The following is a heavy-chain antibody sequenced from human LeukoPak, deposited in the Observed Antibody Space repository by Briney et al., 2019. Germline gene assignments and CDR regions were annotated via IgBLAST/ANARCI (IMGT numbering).Heavy chain of an antibody. Sequence: PGGSLRLSCAASGVXFPSYWMTWVRQAPGKGLEWVANIKQEGSEKYYVDSVKGRFTISRDNAKNSVYLQMNSLRAEDTAVYYCARRHHFGFLDSWGQGTLVTVSS. J-gene: IGHJ4*02. CDR1: GVXFPSYW. D-gene: IGHD3-10*01. V-gene: IGHV3-7*04. CDR2: IKQEGSEK. CDR3: ARRHHFGFLDS.